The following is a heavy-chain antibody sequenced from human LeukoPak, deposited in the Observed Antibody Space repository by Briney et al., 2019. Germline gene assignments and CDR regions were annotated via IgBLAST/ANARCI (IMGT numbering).Heavy chain of an antibody. Sequence: GESLKISCKGSGYSFTSYWIGWVRQMPGKGLEWMGIIYPGDSDTRYSPSFQGQVTISADKPISTAYLQWSSLKASDTAMYYCARVQVVVVAANWFDPWGQGTLVTVSS. CDR3: ARVQVVVVAANWFDP. CDR2: IYPGDSDT. J-gene: IGHJ5*02. CDR1: GYSFTSYW. V-gene: IGHV5-51*04. D-gene: IGHD2-15*01.